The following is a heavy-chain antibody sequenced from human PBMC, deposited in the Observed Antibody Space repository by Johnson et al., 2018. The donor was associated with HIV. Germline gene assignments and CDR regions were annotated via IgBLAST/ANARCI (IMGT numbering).Heavy chain of an antibody. Sequence: VQLVESGGGLVKPGGSLRLSCAVSGFTFSIYAMSWVRQAPGKGLEWVSTISASGGSTYYADSVKGRFTISRDNSKNTLYLQMNSLRVEDTAVYYCASGAYSSSLTFDIWGQGTMVTVSS. CDR2: ISASGGST. V-gene: IGHV3-23*04. J-gene: IGHJ3*02. D-gene: IGHD6-6*01. CDR1: GFTFSIYA. CDR3: ASGAYSSSLTFDI.